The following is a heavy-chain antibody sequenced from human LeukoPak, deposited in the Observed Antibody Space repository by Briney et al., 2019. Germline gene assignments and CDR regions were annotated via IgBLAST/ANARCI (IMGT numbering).Heavy chain of an antibody. Sequence: GESLKISCKGSGYSFTNYWIGWVRQMPGKGLEWMGIIFPGDSDTRYSPFFQDQVTISADKSISTAYLQWNSLKASDTAIYYCAKLYSGRIDYWGQGTLVSVS. J-gene: IGHJ4*02. V-gene: IGHV5-51*01. CDR2: IFPGDSDT. D-gene: IGHD1-26*01. CDR3: AKLYSGRIDY. CDR1: GYSFTNYW.